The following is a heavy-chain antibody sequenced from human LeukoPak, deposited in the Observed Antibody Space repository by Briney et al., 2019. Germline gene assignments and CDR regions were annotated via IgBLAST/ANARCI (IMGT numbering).Heavy chain of an antibody. CDR3: ARVLKGPGVGAKSGAFDI. CDR1: GYIFTNYG. Sequence: GASVKVSCKASGYIFTNYGITWVRQAPGQGLEWMGWINTNNGNTNYAQKLQGRVTMTTDTSTTTAYMELRSLRSEDTAVYYCARVLKGPGVGAKSGAFDIWGQGTMVTVSS. D-gene: IGHD1-26*01. V-gene: IGHV1-18*01. CDR2: INTNNGNT. J-gene: IGHJ3*02.